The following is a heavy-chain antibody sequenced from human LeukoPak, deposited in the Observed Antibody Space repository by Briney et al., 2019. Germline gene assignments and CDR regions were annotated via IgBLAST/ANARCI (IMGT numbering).Heavy chain of an antibody. D-gene: IGHD1-26*01. V-gene: IGHV4-39*01. CDR2: IYYSGST. J-gene: IGHJ4*02. Sequence: SETLSLTCTVSGGSISSSSYYWGWIRQPPGKGLEWIGSIYYSGSTYYNPSLKSRVTISVDTSKNQFSLKLGSVTAADTSVYYCATQGGGSYGFDYWGQGTLVTVSS. CDR1: GGSISSSSYY. CDR3: ATQGGGSYGFDY.